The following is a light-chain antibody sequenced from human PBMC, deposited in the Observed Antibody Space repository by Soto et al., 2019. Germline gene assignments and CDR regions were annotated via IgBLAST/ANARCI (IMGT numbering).Light chain of an antibody. V-gene: IGLV2-14*03. Sequence: QSALTQPASVSGSPGQSITISCTGTSIDVGGYNYVSWYQQHPGKAPKLMIYDVSNRPSGVSNRFSGSQSGNTASLTSSGLQAEDEGDYYCSSYASSSTLLLFGGGTKLTVL. CDR1: SIDVGGYNY. CDR2: DVS. CDR3: SSYASSSTLLL. J-gene: IGLJ2*01.